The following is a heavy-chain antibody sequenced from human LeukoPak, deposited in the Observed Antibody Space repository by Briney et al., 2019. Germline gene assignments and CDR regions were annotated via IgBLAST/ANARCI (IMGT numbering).Heavy chain of an antibody. D-gene: IGHD3-10*01. CDR2: ISGSGGST. V-gene: IGHV3-23*01. J-gene: IGHJ4*02. Sequence: GGSLRLSCAASGFTFSSDAMSWVRQAPGKGLEWVSAISGSGGSTYYADSVKGRFTISRDNSKNTLYLQMNSLRAEDTAVYYCASPMVRGVMKRDYWGQGTLVTVSS. CDR3: ASPMVRGVMKRDY. CDR1: GFTFSSDA.